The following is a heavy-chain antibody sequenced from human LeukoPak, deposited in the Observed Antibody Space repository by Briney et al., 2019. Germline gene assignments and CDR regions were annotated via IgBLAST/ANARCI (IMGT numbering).Heavy chain of an antibody. CDR1: GFTFSSYW. D-gene: IGHD3-16*02. J-gene: IGHJ4*02. V-gene: IGHV3-7*01. CDR2: IKQDGSEK. CDR3: ARDRSSLGELSLSFDY. Sequence: GGSLRLSCAASGFTFSSYWMSWVRQAPGKGLEWVANIKQDGSEKYYVDSVKGRFTISRDNAKNSLYLQMNSLRAEDTAVYYCARDRSSLGELSLSFDYWGQGTLVTVSS.